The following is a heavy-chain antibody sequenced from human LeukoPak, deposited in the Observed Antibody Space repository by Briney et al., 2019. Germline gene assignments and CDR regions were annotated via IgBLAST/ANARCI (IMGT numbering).Heavy chain of an antibody. CDR1: GXTFSSYG. V-gene: IGHV3-30*18. CDR3: AKVRTQYCSSGNCFNYYFEY. CDR2: ISYDGSNK. J-gene: IGHJ4*02. Sequence: GGSLRLSWAASGXTFSSYGVHWVRQAPGKGLEWVAVISYDGSNKQYADSVKGRFTMSRDNSKNTLYLQMNSLRSEDAAVYYCAKVRTQYCSSGNCFNYYFEYWGQGALVTVSS. D-gene: IGHD2-15*01.